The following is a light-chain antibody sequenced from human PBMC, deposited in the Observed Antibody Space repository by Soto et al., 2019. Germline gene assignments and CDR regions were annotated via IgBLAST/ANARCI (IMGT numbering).Light chain of an antibody. CDR1: QGIRDY. V-gene: IGKV1-9*01. Sequence: IPVTQSPSSLSSSVGDRVTITCRASQGIRDYLGWCQQKPGKAPKLLIYAASRLQSGVPSIFSGSGFGTDFSLSISGLQPEDFATYFCHQVRSYPHTFGQGTKLEIK. J-gene: IGKJ2*01. CDR2: AAS. CDR3: HQVRSYPHT.